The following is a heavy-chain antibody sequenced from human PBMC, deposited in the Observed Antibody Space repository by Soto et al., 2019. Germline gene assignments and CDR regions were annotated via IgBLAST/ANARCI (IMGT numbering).Heavy chain of an antibody. D-gene: IGHD6-13*01. Sequence: QVQLQESGPGLVKPSQTLSLTCTVSGGSISSGDYYWSWIRQPPGKGLEWIGYIYYSGSTYYNPSXXGRVPLSVDPXXHXSXXKLSAVPAADTAVYYCARGRQQLARSYYYYYGMDVWGQGTTVTVSS. CDR3: ARGRQQLARSYYYYYGMDV. V-gene: IGHV4-30-4*01. CDR2: IYYSGST. CDR1: GGSISSGDYY. J-gene: IGHJ6*02.